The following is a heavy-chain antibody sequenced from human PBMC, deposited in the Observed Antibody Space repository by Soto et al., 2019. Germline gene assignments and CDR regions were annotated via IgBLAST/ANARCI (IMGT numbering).Heavy chain of an antibody. Sequence: GASVKVSCKASGYTFTSYGISWVRQAPGQGLEWMGWISAYNGNTNYAQKLQGRVTMTTDTSTSTAYMELRSLRSDDTAVYYCARVGQRGYSGYDLDYWGQGTLVTVSS. CDR2: ISAYNGNT. CDR3: ARVGQRGYSGYDLDY. J-gene: IGHJ4*02. V-gene: IGHV1-18*01. CDR1: GYTFTSYG. D-gene: IGHD5-12*01.